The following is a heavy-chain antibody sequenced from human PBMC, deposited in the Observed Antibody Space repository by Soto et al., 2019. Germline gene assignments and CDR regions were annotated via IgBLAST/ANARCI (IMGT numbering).Heavy chain of an antibody. CDR2: INAGNGNT. V-gene: IGHV1-3*05. Sequence: VQLVQSGAEEKKPGASVKVSCKASGYTFTSYAMNWVRQAPGQRLEWMGWINAGNGNTKYSQKFQGRVTITRDTSASTAYMELSSLRSEDTAVYYCAREPSYYGMDVWGQGTTVTVSS. CDR3: AREPSYYGMDV. J-gene: IGHJ6*02. CDR1: GYTFTSYA.